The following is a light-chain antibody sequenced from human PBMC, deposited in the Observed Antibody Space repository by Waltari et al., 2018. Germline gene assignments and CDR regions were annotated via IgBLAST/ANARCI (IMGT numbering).Light chain of an antibody. CDR1: SRALVSYNL. Sequence: QSALTQPASVSGSPGQSITIPCTGTSRALVSYNLFSWYKQHPGKAPKLVICEGSKRPSGVSNRFSASKSGNTASLTISGLQAEDEADYYCCSYAGGSTGVFGGGTKLTVL. CDR2: EGS. V-gene: IGLV2-23*01. CDR3: CSYAGGSTGV. J-gene: IGLJ3*02.